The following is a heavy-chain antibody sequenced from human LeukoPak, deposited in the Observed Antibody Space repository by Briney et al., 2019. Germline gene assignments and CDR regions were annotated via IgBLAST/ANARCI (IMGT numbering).Heavy chain of an antibody. Sequence: SETMSFTCAVDGGSFSGYYWSWIRKPPGKGLEWSREINHSGSTNYNPSLKSRVTISVDTSKKPFYLRLSAVTAADTAVYYCAREGGSSAWSLDYYYMDVWGKGTTVSVSS. CDR2: INHSGST. CDR3: AREGGSSAWSLDYYYMDV. J-gene: IGHJ6*03. CDR1: GGSFSGYY. V-gene: IGHV4-34*01. D-gene: IGHD6-13*01.